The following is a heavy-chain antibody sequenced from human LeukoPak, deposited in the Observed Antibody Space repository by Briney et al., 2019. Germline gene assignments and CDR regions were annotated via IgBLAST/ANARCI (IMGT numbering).Heavy chain of an antibody. CDR3: ARANYRGKDV. Sequence: SETLSLTCTVSGGSISSDFWSWIRQPPGKGLEWIGYIHYSGSTNYNPSLKSRVTISVDTSKIQFSLKLRSVTAADTAVYYCARANYRGKDVWGQGTTVTVSS. CDR2: IHYSGST. J-gene: IGHJ6*02. CDR1: GGSISSDF. V-gene: IGHV4-59*01. D-gene: IGHD3-16*02.